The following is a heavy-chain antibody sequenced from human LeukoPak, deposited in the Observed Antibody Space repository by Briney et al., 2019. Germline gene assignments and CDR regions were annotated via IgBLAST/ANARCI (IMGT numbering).Heavy chain of an antibody. CDR2: INPNSGGT. Sequence: GASVKVSCKASGYTFTGYYMHWVRQAPGQGLECRWWINPNSGGTNYVQRCQGRVTMTRDTSISTTYMELSRLRSDDTAVYYCARAPFGSWRLYSSYYFDYWGQGTLVTVSS. J-gene: IGHJ4*02. V-gene: IGHV1-2*02. CDR1: GYTFTGYY. D-gene: IGHD6-19*01. CDR3: ARAPFGSWRLYSSYYFDY.